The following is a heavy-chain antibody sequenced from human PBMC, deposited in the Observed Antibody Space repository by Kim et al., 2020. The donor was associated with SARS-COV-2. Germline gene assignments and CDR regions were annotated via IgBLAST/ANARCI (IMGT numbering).Heavy chain of an antibody. D-gene: IGHD1-26*01. CDR3: ARGRRVAGRYWYFDF. CDR1: EFTFSSYA. Sequence: GGSLRLSCAASEFTFSSYAMSWVRQAPGMGLEWVSDISYSGDFTNYADSVKGRFTISRDNSKNTLYLQMNSLRGEDLAVYYCARGRRVAGRYWYFDFWGQGTLVRVSS. J-gene: IGHJ4*02. V-gene: IGHV3-23*01. CDR2: ISYSGDFT.